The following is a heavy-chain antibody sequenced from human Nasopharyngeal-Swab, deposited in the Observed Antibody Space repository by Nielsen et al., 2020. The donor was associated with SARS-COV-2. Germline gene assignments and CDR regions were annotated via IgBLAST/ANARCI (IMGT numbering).Heavy chain of an antibody. D-gene: IGHD4-11*01. Sequence: GGPLRLSCAASGFTFSSYAMSWVRQAPGKGLNWVSAISGAGSSTYYADSVKGRFTISRDNSKNTLYLQMNSLRAEDTALYYCVKGGYLHDYINYGDWFDPWGLGTLVTVSS. CDR1: GFTFSSYA. V-gene: IGHV3-23*01. CDR3: VKGGYLHDYINYGDWFDP. CDR2: ISGAGSST. J-gene: IGHJ5*02.